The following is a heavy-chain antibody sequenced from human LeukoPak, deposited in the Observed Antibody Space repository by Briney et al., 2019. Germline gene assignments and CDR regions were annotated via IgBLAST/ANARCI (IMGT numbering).Heavy chain of an antibody. CDR3: ATDRGWRTSGYYLYYFEY. CDR2: IKHDGSEK. Sequence: PGGSLRLSCAASGFIFTNYFMSWVRQAPGKGLEWVASIKHDGSEKYYVDSVRGRFTISRDSTMNSLYLQMSSLRAEDTAVYYCATDRGWRTSGYYLYYFEYWGQGTLVTSSS. CDR1: GFIFTNYF. D-gene: IGHD3-3*01. J-gene: IGHJ4*02. V-gene: IGHV3-7*01.